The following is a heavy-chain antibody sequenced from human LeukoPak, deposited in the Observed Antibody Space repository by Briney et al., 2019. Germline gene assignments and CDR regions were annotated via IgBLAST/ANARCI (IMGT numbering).Heavy chain of an antibody. D-gene: IGHD2-15*01. CDR3: ARARVVVAATSRGYYMDV. V-gene: IGHV4-59*01. CDR1: GGSISSYY. CDR2: IYCSGST. Sequence: KPSETLSLTCTVSGGSISSYYWSWIRQPPGKGLEWIGYIYCSGSTNYNPSLKSRVTISVDTSKNQFSLKLSSVTAADTAVYYCARARVVVAATSRGYYMDVWGKGTTVTISS. J-gene: IGHJ6*03.